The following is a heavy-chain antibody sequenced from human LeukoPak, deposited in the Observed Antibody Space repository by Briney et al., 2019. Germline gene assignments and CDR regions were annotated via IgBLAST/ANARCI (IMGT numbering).Heavy chain of an antibody. D-gene: IGHD5-12*01. V-gene: IGHV4-39*07. CDR3: ARARGYSGYGHDY. CDR2: IYYSGST. CDR1: GGSISSSSYY. Sequence: SETLSLTCTVSGGSISSSSYYWGWIRQPPGKGLEWIGSIYYSGSTYYNPSLKSRVTISVDTSKNQFSLKLSSVTAADTAVYYCARARGYSGYGHDYWGQGTLVTVSS. J-gene: IGHJ4*02.